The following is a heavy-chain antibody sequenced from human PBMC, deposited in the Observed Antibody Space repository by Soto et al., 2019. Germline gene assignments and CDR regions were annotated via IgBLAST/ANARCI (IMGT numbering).Heavy chain of an antibody. Sequence: PGRSLRLSCAYSVFTFSSSWMSWVRQAPGKGLEWVANINQDGSGTYYVDSVKGRLTISRDNAKNSLSLQMSSLRAEDTAVYYCARELIVGPAEYFQHWGQGTLVTVS. D-gene: IGHD1-26*01. CDR2: INQDGSGT. CDR1: VFTFSSSW. J-gene: IGHJ1*01. V-gene: IGHV3-7*01. CDR3: ARELIVGPAEYFQH.